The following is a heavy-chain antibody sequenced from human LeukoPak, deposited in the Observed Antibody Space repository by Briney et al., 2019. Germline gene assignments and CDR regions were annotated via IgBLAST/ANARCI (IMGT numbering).Heavy chain of an antibody. V-gene: IGHV3-7*01. CDR2: INPAGSET. CDR1: GFSLNAYW. CDR3: ATFGLVAALDL. D-gene: IGHD5-12*01. Sequence: GGSLRLSCADSGFSLNAYWMAWVRQAPGTGLEWVANINPAGSETFHVDPVKGRFSISRDHAKNLVYLQMNSLRAEDTAVYYCATFGLVAALDLWGQGTLVTVSS. J-gene: IGHJ4*02.